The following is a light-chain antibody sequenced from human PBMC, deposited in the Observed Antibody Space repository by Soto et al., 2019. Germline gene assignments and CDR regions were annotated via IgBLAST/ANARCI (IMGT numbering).Light chain of an antibody. J-gene: IGKJ4*01. Sequence: EIVMTQSPGTLSVSTEEGATLSCRASQSVDRNLAWYQQKPGQAPRLLIYGASTRPTGIPYRFSGSGSGTEFSLTISSLQCEDFAVYYCQQYDSWPLTFGGGTKVEIK. CDR1: QSVDRN. CDR3: QQYDSWPLT. V-gene: IGKV3D-15*01. CDR2: GAS.